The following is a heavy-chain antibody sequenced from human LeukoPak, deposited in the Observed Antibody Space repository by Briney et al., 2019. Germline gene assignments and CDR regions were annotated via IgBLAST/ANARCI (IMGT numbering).Heavy chain of an antibody. Sequence: GGSLRLSCAASGFTFSSYSMNWVRQAPGKGLEWVSSISSSSSYIYYADSVKGRSTISRDNAKNSLYLQMNSLRAEDTAVYYCATHRIAARFVFGYWGQGTLATVSS. CDR2: ISSSSSYI. D-gene: IGHD6-6*01. V-gene: IGHV3-21*01. J-gene: IGHJ4*02. CDR1: GFTFSSYS. CDR3: ATHRIAARFVFGY.